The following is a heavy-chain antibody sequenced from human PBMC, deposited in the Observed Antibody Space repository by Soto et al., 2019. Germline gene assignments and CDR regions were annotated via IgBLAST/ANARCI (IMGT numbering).Heavy chain of an antibody. Sequence: GGSLRLSCAASGFTFSSNGIHWVRQAPGKGLEWVAVISYDGSTKYYGDSVKGRFTISRDNSNNTVYLHMNNLRAEDTAVYYCAKNKGAYYDFWSGPDYWGQGTLVTVSS. V-gene: IGHV3-30*18. CDR2: ISYDGSTK. J-gene: IGHJ4*02. CDR3: AKNKGAYYDFWSGPDY. CDR1: GFTFSSNG. D-gene: IGHD3-3*01.